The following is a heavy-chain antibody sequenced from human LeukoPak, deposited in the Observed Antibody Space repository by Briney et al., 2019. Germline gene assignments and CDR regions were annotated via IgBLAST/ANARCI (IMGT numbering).Heavy chain of an antibody. V-gene: IGHV5-51*01. Sequence: RGESLKISCKGSGYSFTNYWIGWVRQMPGKGLEWMVIIYPGDSDTRYSPSFQGQVTISADKSISTAYLQWSSLKASDTAMEYCAKVGGGYLYYFDYWGQGTPVTVSS. CDR2: IYPGDSDT. D-gene: IGHD5-12*01. CDR3: AKVGGGYLYYFDY. CDR1: GYSFTNYW. J-gene: IGHJ4*02.